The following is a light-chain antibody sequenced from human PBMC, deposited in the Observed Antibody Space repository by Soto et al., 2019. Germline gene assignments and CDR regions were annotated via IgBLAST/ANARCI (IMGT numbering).Light chain of an antibody. V-gene: IGKV3-15*01. CDR1: QSLSSN. CDR3: QQYNDWPPT. J-gene: IGKJ1*01. CDR2: GAS. Sequence: EIVMTQSPATLSVSPGGRATLSCRASQSLSSNLAWYQQKPGQAPRLLIYGASTRATGIPARFSGSGSGTEFTLTISSLQSEDFAVYYCQQYNDWPPTFGQGTKVDIK.